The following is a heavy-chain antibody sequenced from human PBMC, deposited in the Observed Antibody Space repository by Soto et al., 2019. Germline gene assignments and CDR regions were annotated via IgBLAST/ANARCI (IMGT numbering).Heavy chain of an antibody. D-gene: IGHD1-26*01. J-gene: IGHJ5*02. Sequence: QVQLQESGPGLVKPSQTLSLTCTVSGGSISSGGYYWSWIRQHPGKGLEWIGYIYYRGSTYYNPSLKSRVTISVDTCKNQFSLNLSSVTAADTGVYYCAGGSGPPYSGRTRVWFDPWGQGTLVTVSS. CDR3: AGGSGPPYSGRTRVWFDP. CDR2: IYYRGST. CDR1: GGSISSGGYY. V-gene: IGHV4-31*03.